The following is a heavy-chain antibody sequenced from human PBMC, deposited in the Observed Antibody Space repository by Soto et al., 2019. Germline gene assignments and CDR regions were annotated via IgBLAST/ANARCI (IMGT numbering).Heavy chain of an antibody. V-gene: IGHV3-23*01. CDR3: AKAMEGDYYYYGMDV. Sequence: PGGSLRLSCAATGFTFSSYAMSWVRQAPGKGLEWVSAISGSGGSTYYADSVKGRFTISRDNSKNTLYLQMNNLRAEDTAVYYCAKAMEGDYYYYGMDVCGQGTTVTVSS. CDR2: ISGSGGST. J-gene: IGHJ6*02. CDR1: GFTFSSYA. D-gene: IGHD3-10*01.